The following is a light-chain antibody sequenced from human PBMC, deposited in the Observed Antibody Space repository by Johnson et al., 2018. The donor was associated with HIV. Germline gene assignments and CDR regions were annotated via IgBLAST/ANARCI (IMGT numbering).Light chain of an antibody. Sequence: QSVLTQPPSVSAAPGQKVTISCSGSSSNIGNNYVSWYQQLPGTAPKLLIYDNNKRPSGIPDRFSGAKSGTSATMAITGLPSGKEAEYYCETWDSSLSAPGYVFRTGTKVTVL. V-gene: IGLV1-51*01. J-gene: IGLJ1*01. CDR3: ETWDSSLSAPGYV. CDR1: SSNIGNNY. CDR2: DNN.